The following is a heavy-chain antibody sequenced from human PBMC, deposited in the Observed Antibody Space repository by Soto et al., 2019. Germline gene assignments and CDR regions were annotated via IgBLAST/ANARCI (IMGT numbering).Heavy chain of an antibody. D-gene: IGHD2-15*01. V-gene: IGHV1-18*04. Sequence: VASVKVSCKASGYTFTSYGISWVRQAPGQGLEWMGWISAYNGNTNYAQKFQGRVTMTRDTSTSTAYMELSRLRSDDTAVYYCARGSLVVAATTDWFDPWGQGTLVTVSS. CDR1: GYTFTSYG. CDR2: ISAYNGNT. CDR3: ARGSLVVAATTDWFDP. J-gene: IGHJ5*02.